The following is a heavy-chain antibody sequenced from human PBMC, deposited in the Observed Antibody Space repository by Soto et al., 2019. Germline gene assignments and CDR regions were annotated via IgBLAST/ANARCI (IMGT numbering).Heavy chain of an antibody. Sequence: ASVKVSCKASGCTFTSYAMHWVRRAPGQRLEWMGWINAGNGNTKYSQKFQGRVTITRDTSASTAYMELSSLRSEDTAVYYCARSRPLTGYLGYFQHWGQGTVVTVSS. D-gene: IGHD3-9*01. CDR2: INAGNGNT. V-gene: IGHV1-3*01. CDR3: ARSRPLTGYLGYFQH. J-gene: IGHJ1*01. CDR1: GCTFTSYA.